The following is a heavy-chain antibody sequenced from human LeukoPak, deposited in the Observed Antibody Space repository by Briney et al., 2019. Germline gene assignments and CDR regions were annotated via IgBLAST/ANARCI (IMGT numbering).Heavy chain of an antibody. CDR1: GGTFSSYA. Sequence: ASVKVSCKASGGTFSSYAISWVRQAPGQGLEWMGRIIPILGIANYAQKFQGRVTITADKSTSTAYMELRSLRSDDTAVYYCARGAGGHSGYDFADYWGQGTLVTVSS. D-gene: IGHD5-12*01. CDR2: IIPILGIA. V-gene: IGHV1-69*04. J-gene: IGHJ4*02. CDR3: ARGAGGHSGYDFADY.